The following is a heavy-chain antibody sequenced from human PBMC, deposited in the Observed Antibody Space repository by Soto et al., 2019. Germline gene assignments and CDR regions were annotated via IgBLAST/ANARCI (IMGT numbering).Heavy chain of an antibody. CDR1: GGSVSSGRYY. V-gene: IGHV4-61*01. CDR3: ARDDTSSSGFFDY. Sequence: SETLSLTCTVSGGSVSSGRYYWSWIRQPPGKGLEWIGYIYYTGNANYSPSLKGRVTISLDTSKNQFSLKLSSVTAADTAVYYCARDDTSSSGFFDYWGPGSLVT. D-gene: IGHD6-6*01. CDR2: IYYTGNA. J-gene: IGHJ4*02.